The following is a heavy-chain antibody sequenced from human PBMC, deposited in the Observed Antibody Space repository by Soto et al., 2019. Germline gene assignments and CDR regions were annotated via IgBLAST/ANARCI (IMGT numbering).Heavy chain of an antibody. D-gene: IGHD3-10*01. V-gene: IGHV1-2*04. Sequence: ASVKVSCKASGYTFTGYYMHWVRQAPGQGLEWMGWINPNSGGTNYAQKFQGWVTMTRDTSISTAYMELSSLRSDDTAIYYCAREGSAPYYYYAMDAWGQGTTVTVSS. CDR3: AREGSAPYYYYAMDA. J-gene: IGHJ6*02. CDR2: INPNSGGT. CDR1: GYTFTGYY.